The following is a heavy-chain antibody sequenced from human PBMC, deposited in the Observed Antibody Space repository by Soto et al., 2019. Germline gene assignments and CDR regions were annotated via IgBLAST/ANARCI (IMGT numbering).Heavy chain of an antibody. D-gene: IGHD1-1*01. CDR1: GYTFTSYG. CDR2: ISAYNGNT. V-gene: IGHV1-18*01. J-gene: IGHJ5*02. Sequence: QVQLVQSGAEVKKPGASVKVSCKASGYTFTSYGISWVRQAPGQGLEWMGWISAYNGNTNYAQKLQGRVTMTTDTSTSTASMGLRSLRSDDTAVYYCAPLSPLDQHWFDPWGQGTLVTVSS. CDR3: APLSPLDQHWFDP.